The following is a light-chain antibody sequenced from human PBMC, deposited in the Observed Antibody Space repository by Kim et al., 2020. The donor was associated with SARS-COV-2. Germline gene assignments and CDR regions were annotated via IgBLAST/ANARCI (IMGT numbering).Light chain of an antibody. Sequence: ALGRTVRIPCQGDSLRSYYASWYQKRPGQAPVLVIYGKNNRPSGIPDRFSGSSSGNTASFTITGAQAEDEADYYCNSRDSSGNHVVFGGGTQLTVL. CDR1: SLRSYY. J-gene: IGLJ2*01. CDR3: NSRDSSGNHVV. V-gene: IGLV3-19*01. CDR2: GKN.